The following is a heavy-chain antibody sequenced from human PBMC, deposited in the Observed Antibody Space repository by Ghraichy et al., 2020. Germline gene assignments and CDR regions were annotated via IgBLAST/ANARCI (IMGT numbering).Heavy chain of an antibody. D-gene: IGHD5-18*01. V-gene: IGHV3-30*18. CDR3: AKEYSMDTPMNFDY. CDR2: ISYDGSKK. CDR1: GFTFSSYG. J-gene: IGHJ4*02. Sequence: GGSLRLSCAASGFTFSSYGMHWVRQAPGKGLEWVAVISYDGSKKNYADSVKDQFTISRDNSKNTLYLQMNSLRPEDTGVYYCAKEYSMDTPMNFDYWGQGTLVTVSS.